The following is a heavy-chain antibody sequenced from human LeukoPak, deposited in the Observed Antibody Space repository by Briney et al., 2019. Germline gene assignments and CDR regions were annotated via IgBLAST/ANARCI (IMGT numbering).Heavy chain of an antibody. CDR3: ARDVYDTSGYPPTEGDFDH. Sequence: GSLRLSCAASGFTFSSHSMNWVRQAPGKGLEWVSSISSGSRYIYYVDSVKGRFTISRDNAKNSLYLQMNSLRAEDTAVYFCARDVYDTSGYPPTEGDFDHWGQGTLVTVSS. J-gene: IGHJ4*02. D-gene: IGHD3-22*01. CDR1: GFTFSSHS. CDR2: ISSGSRYI. V-gene: IGHV3-21*01.